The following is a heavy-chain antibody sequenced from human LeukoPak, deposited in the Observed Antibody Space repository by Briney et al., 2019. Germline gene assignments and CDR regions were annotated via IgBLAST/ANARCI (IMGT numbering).Heavy chain of an antibody. J-gene: IGHJ4*02. D-gene: IGHD6-19*01. Sequence: GGSLRLSCAASGFTFSSYGMHWVRQAPGKGLEWVAVIWYDGSNKYYADSVKGRFTISRDNSKNTLYLQMNSPRAEDTAVYYCARRAVAGPFDYWGQGTLVTVSS. V-gene: IGHV3-33*01. CDR2: IWYDGSNK. CDR1: GFTFSSYG. CDR3: ARRAVAGPFDY.